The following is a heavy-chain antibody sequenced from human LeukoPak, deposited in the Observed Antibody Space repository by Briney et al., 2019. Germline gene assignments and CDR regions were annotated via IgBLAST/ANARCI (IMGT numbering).Heavy chain of an antibody. CDR3: AKGGGIPAAICPV. D-gene: IGHD2-2*02. CDR1: GFTFRSYA. Sequence: PGGSLRLSCAASGFTFRSYAMSWVRQAPGQVLEWVSAINGSGGSTYYADSVKGRFTISRDNSKNTLYLQMNSLRAEDTAVYYCAKGGGIPAAICPVWGQGTLVTVSS. V-gene: IGHV3-23*01. CDR2: INGSGGST. J-gene: IGHJ4*02.